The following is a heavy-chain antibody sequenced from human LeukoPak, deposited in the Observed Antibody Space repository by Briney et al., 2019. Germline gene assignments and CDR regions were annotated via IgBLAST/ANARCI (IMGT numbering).Heavy chain of an antibody. CDR1: GFTFSSYS. V-gene: IGHV3-21*01. CDR2: ISSSSSYI. Sequence: AGGSLRLSCAASGFTFSSYSMNWVRQAPGKGLEWVSSISSSSSYIYYADSVKGRFTISRDNAKNSLYLQMNSLRAEDTAVYYCARVEGGYHTKGGSYFDYWGQGTLVTVSS. D-gene: IGHD2-15*01. J-gene: IGHJ4*02. CDR3: ARVEGGYHTKGGSYFDY.